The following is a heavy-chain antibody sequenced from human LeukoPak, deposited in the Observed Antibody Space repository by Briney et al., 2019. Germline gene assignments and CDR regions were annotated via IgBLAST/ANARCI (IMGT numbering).Heavy chain of an antibody. CDR3: ARVDYDFWSGYPYYFDY. CDR2: IYYSGST. V-gene: IGHV4-59*11. J-gene: IGHJ4*02. CDR1: GGSISSHY. D-gene: IGHD3-3*01. Sequence: SETLSLTCTVSGGSISSHYWSWIRQPPGEGLGWIGYIYYSGSTNYNPSLKSRVTISVDTSKNQFSLKLSSVTAADTAVYYCARVDYDFWSGYPYYFDYWGQGTLVTASS.